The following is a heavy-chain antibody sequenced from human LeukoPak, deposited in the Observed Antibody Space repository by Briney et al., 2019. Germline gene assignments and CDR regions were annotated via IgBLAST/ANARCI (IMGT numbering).Heavy chain of an antibody. V-gene: IGHV4-39*01. CDR1: GGSISRSNYY. CDR2: IYYSGST. Sequence: SETLSLTCTVSGGSISRSNYYWVWIRQPPGKGLEWIGSIYYSGSTYYNPSLKSRVTISVDTPKNQFSLKVSSVTAADTAMYYCARLIVVVVAATRNSWFDPWGQGTLVTVSS. J-gene: IGHJ5*02. CDR3: ARLIVVVVAATRNSWFDP. D-gene: IGHD2-15*01.